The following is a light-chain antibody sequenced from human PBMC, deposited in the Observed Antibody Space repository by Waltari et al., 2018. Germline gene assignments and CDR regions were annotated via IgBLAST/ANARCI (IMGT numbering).Light chain of an antibody. CDR2: DAS. Sequence: IVLTQSPVTLSLSPGERATLSCRASQSVSSYLAWYQQKPGQAPRLLIYDASNRATGIPARFSGSGSGTDFTLTISSLEPEDFAVYYCQQRSNWPPFTFGPGTKVDIK. J-gene: IGKJ3*01. CDR1: QSVSSY. CDR3: QQRSNWPPFT. V-gene: IGKV3-11*01.